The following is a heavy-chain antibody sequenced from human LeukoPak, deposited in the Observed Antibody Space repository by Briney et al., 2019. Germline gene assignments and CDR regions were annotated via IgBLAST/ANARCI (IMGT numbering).Heavy chain of an antibody. CDR2: IYHSGST. CDR3: ARNTNYYDSSGYWFDP. J-gene: IGHJ5*02. Sequence: SQTLSLTCAVSGGSISSGGYSWSWIRQPPGKGLEWIGYIYHSGSTYYNPSLKSRVTISVDRYKNQFSLRLSSVTAADTAVYYCARNTNYYDSSGYWFDPWGQGTLVTVSS. D-gene: IGHD3-22*01. CDR1: GGSISSGGYS. V-gene: IGHV4-30-2*01.